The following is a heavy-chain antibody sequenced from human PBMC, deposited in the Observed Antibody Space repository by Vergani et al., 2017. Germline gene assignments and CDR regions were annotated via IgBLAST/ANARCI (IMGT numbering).Heavy chain of an antibody. J-gene: IGHJ6*02. Sequence: EVQLLESGGGLVQPGESLRLSCAASGFTFSNYAMSWVRQAPGKGLEWISVISGSGDRTYYADSVKGRFTITRDNSKNTLYLQMNSLRAEDTAVYYCAKDLHTGYYDFWSGYSRYYYYGMDVWGQGTTVTVSS. CDR3: AKDLHTGYYDFWSGYSRYYYYGMDV. CDR1: GFTFSNYA. D-gene: IGHD3-3*01. V-gene: IGHV3-23*01. CDR2: ISGSGDRT.